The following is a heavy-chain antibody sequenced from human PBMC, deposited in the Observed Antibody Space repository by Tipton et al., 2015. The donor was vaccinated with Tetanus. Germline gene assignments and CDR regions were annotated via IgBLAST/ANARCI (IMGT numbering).Heavy chain of an antibody. CDR1: GFTFDDYA. V-gene: IGHV3-9*01. J-gene: IGHJ1*01. D-gene: IGHD3-10*01. CDR2: ISWNSATK. Sequence: EASGFTFDDYAMHWVRQVPGKGLQWVSAISWNSATKGYTDSVKGRFTISRDNAKNSLFLQMSSLRPEDTAVYYCAVGYYGPGSATYFEHWGQGTLVSVSS. CDR3: AVGYYGPGSATYFEH.